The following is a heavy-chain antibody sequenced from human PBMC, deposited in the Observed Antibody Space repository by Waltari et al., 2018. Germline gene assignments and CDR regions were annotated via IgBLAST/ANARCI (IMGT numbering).Heavy chain of an antibody. J-gene: IGHJ4*02. CDR2: IYYSGST. Sequence: QLQLQESGPGLVKPSETLSLTCTVSGGSIRSSSYYRGWIRQPPGNGLEWIGSIYYSGSTYYNPSLKSRVTISVDTSKNQFSLKLSSVTAADTAVYYCARQIAAALYYFDYWGQGTLVTVSS. CDR1: GGSIRSSSYY. D-gene: IGHD6-13*01. CDR3: ARQIAAALYYFDY. V-gene: IGHV4-39*07.